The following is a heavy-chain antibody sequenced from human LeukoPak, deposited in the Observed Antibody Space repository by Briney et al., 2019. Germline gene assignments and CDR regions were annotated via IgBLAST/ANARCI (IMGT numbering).Heavy chain of an antibody. D-gene: IGHD4-17*01. CDR2: IYPGDSDT. Sequence: GESLKISCKGSGYSFTSYWIGWVRQMPGKGLEWMGIIYPGDSDTRYSPSFQGQVTISADKSISTAYLQWSSLKASDTAMYYCATSGGDYGDYVAFDAFDIWGQGTMVTVSS. V-gene: IGHV5-51*01. CDR1: GYSFTSYW. CDR3: ATSGGDYGDYVAFDAFDI. J-gene: IGHJ3*02.